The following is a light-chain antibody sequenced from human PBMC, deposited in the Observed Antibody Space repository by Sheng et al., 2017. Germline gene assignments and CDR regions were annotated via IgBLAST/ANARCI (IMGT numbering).Light chain of an antibody. CDR3: SAWDDRLNGWV. CDR1: ISNIGTNS. V-gene: IGLV1-44*01. J-gene: IGLJ3*02. Sequence: QSVLTTPPSASGTPGQRVTISCSGGISNIGTNSVNWYQQLPGTAPKLLIYSSTQRPAGVPDRFSGSKSGTSASLAISGLQSEDEADYYCSAWDDRLNGWVFGGGTKLTVL. CDR2: SST.